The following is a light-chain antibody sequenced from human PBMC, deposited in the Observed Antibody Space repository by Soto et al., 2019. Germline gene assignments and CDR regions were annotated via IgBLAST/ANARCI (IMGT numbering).Light chain of an antibody. CDR2: NNN. CDR1: GSNIGTNA. J-gene: IGLJ1*01. CDR3: AAWDDSLNGYV. Sequence: QSVLTQPPSASGTPGQRVTISCAGGGSNIGTNAVNWYQQLPGTAPKLLIYNNNQRPSGVPDRFSGSKSGTSASLAISGLQSEDEADYYCAAWDDSLNGYVFGTGTKVTV. V-gene: IGLV1-44*01.